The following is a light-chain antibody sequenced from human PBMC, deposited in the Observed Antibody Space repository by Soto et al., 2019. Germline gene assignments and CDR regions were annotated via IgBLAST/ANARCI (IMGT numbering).Light chain of an antibody. CDR3: QQFYTWPVT. CDR2: YGS. CDR1: QGIRNH. J-gene: IGKJ4*01. V-gene: IGKV3-15*01. Sequence: ETVLTQSPATLSLSPGERVTFSCRASQGIRNHLAWYQHKPGQAPRLLISYGSAGATGIPARFSGSGSGTEFTLTINSLQSEDFAVYYCQQFYTWPVTFGGGTKVDIK.